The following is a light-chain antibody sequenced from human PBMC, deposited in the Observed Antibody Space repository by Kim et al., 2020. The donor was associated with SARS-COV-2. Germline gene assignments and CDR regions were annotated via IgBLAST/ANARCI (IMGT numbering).Light chain of an antibody. Sequence: ALGQTVRITCEGDILRTYFPSGCQQKPRQAPVLVIYGKNTRPSGIPDRFSGSFSGNTASLTITGTQAEDEADYYCASRDSSGDHLLFGGGTKLTVL. CDR3: ASRDSSGDHLL. CDR1: ILRTYF. V-gene: IGLV3-19*01. J-gene: IGLJ3*02. CDR2: GKN.